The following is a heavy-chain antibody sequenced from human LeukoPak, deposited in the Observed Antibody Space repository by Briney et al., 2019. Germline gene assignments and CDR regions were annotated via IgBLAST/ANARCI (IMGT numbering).Heavy chain of an antibody. CDR3: ASDWGYGMDV. J-gene: IGHJ6*04. Sequence: QPGGSLRLSCAASGFTFSSYEMNWVRQAPGKGLERVSYISSSGSTIYYADSVKGRFTISRDNAKKSLYLQMNSLGAEDTAVYYCASDWGYGMDVWGKGTTVTVSS. CDR1: GFTFSSYE. CDR2: ISSSGSTI. V-gene: IGHV3-48*03. D-gene: IGHD3-16*01.